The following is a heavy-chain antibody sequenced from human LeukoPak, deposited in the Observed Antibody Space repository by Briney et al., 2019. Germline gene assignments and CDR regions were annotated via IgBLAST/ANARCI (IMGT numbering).Heavy chain of an antibody. Sequence: SETLSLTCTVSGGSVSSGSYYWSWIRQPPGKTLEWIGHIYYSGGTNYNPSLKSRVTISVDPSRNQFSLKLTSVTAADTAVYYCARGIFYYYGSSGYYHFDYWGRGTLVTVSS. CDR3: ARGIFYYYGSSGYYHFDY. V-gene: IGHV4-61*01. CDR2: IYYSGGT. CDR1: GGSVSSGSYY. D-gene: IGHD3-22*01. J-gene: IGHJ4*02.